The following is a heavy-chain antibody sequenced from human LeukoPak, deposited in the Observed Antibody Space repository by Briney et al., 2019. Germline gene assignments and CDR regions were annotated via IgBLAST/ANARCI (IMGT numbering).Heavy chain of an antibody. J-gene: IGHJ4*02. CDR1: GGTFSSYA. CDR2: IIPIFGTA. V-gene: IGHV1-69*13. Sequence: GASVKVSCKASGGTFSSYAISWVRQAPGQGLEWMGGIIPIFGTANYAQKFQGRVTITADESTSTAYMELSSLRSEDTAVYYCARDNGLEPTFDYWGQGTLVTVSS. CDR3: ARDNGLEPTFDY. D-gene: IGHD1-1*01.